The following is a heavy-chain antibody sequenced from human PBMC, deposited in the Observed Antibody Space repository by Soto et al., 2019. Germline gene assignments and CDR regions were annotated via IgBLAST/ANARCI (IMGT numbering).Heavy chain of an antibody. J-gene: IGHJ4*02. Sequence: QVQLQQWGAGLLKPSETLALNCGVYGESLTGYYWSWIRQPPGKALEWIGEINHSGSINYIPSLKIRLTISVDTSNNQFSLRLRSVTAADAAVYYCARRRVAARSYYFYYWGQGNLVTVSS. V-gene: IGHV4-34*01. CDR1: GESLTGYY. D-gene: IGHD6-6*01. CDR3: ARRRVAARSYYFYY. CDR2: INHSGSI.